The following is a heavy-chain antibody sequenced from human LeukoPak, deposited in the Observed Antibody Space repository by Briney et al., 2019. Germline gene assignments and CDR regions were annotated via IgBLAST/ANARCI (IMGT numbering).Heavy chain of an antibody. CDR3: ARERTIRHYFDY. CDR1: GGSISSYY. V-gene: IGHV4-59*01. CDR2: IYYSGST. D-gene: IGHD5-24*01. J-gene: IGHJ4*02. Sequence: SETLSLTCTVSGGSISSYYWSWIRQPPGKGLEWIGYIYYSGSTNYNPSLKSRVTISVDTSKNQFSLRLSSVTAADTAVYYCARERTIRHYFDYWGQGTLVTVSS.